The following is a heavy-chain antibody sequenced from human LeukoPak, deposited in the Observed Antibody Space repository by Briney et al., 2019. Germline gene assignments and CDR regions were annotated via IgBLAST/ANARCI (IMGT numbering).Heavy chain of an antibody. J-gene: IGHJ6*03. CDR1: GGSFSSGSYY. CDR3: ARVAYYYYYYMDV. V-gene: IGHV4-61*02. CDR2: IYTSGST. Sequence: SETLSLTCTVSGGSFSSGSYYWSWIRQPAGKGLEWIGRIYTSGSTNYNPSLKSRVTISVDTSKNQFSLKLSSVTAADTAVYYCARVAYYYYYYMDVWGKGTTVTVSS.